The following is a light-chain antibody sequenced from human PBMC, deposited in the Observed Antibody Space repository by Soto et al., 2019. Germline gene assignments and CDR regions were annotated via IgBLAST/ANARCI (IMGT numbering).Light chain of an antibody. CDR3: QQYGSSPIT. J-gene: IGKJ5*01. CDR1: QSVSSSY. V-gene: IGKV3-20*01. CDR2: GAS. Sequence: ETVLTQSPGTLSLSPGERVTLSCRASQSVSSSYLAWYQQKPGQAPRLLIYGASNRATGIPDRFSGSGSGSDFTLTISSLGPEDFAVYYCQQYGSSPITFGQAPRLEIK.